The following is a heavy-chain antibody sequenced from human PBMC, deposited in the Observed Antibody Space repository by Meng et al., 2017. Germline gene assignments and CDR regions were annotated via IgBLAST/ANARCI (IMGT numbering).Heavy chain of an antibody. J-gene: IGHJ5*02. CDR2: INSDGSST. D-gene: IGHD3-10*01. V-gene: IGHV3-74*01. CDR1: GFTFSSYW. CDR3: AKDGYYYGSGSYYIMDWFDP. Sequence: GGSLRLSCAASGFTFSSYWMHWVRQAPGKGLVWVSRINSDGSSTSYADSVKGRFTISRDNAKNTLYLQMNSLRAEDTAVYYCAKDGYYYGSGSYYIMDWFDPWGQGTLVTVSS.